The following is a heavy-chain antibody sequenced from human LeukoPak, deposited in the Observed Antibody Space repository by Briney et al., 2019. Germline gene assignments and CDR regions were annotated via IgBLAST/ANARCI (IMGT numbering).Heavy chain of an antibody. J-gene: IGHJ4*02. V-gene: IGHV4-38-2*02. Sequence: SETLSLTCTVSGYSISSGYYWGWILQPPGKGLEWIGSIYHSGSTYYNPSLKSRVTISVDTSKNQFSLKLSSVTAADTAVYYCARGLVDTAMAPDYWGQGTLVTVSS. D-gene: IGHD5-18*01. CDR2: IYHSGST. CDR3: ARGLVDTAMAPDY. CDR1: GYSISSGYY.